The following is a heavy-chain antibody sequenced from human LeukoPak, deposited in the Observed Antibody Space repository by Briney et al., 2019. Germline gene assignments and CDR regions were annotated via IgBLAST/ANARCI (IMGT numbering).Heavy chain of an antibody. V-gene: IGHV1-18*01. Sequence: ASVKVSCKASGYTFTSYGISWVRQAPGQGLEWMGWISAYNGNTNYAQKLQGRVTMTTDTSTRTAYMELRRLRSEDTAVYYCATNRDGAFDIWGQGTMVTVSS. J-gene: IGHJ3*02. CDR1: GYTFTSYG. CDR2: ISAYNGNT. D-gene: IGHD1-14*01. CDR3: ATNRDGAFDI.